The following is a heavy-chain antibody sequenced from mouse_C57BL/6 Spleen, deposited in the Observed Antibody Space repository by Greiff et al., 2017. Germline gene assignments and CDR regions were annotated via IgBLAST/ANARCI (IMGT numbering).Heavy chain of an antibody. CDR1: GYAFSSSW. D-gene: IGHD2-4*01. CDR2: IYPGAGDT. V-gene: IGHV1-82*01. J-gene: IGHJ2*01. CDR3: ARSHYDDDEGYCFDY. Sequence: QVKLQQSGPELVKPGASVKISCKASGYAFSSSWMNWVKQRPGKGLEWIGRIYPGAGDTNYNGKFKGKDTLTADKSSSTAYMQLSSLTSEDSAVYFCARSHYDDDEGYCFDYWGQGTTLTVSS.